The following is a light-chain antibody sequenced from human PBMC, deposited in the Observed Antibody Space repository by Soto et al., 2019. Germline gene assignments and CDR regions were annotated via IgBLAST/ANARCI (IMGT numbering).Light chain of an antibody. J-gene: IGKJ2*03. CDR1: QSVSSNN. CDR3: QQYGNSPRYS. CDR2: ATF. V-gene: IGKV3-20*01. Sequence: EIVLTQSPGTLSLSLGERATLSCRASQSVSSNNLAWYQQKPGQAPRLLIYATFSRATGIPDRFSGSGSGTDFTLTISRLEPEDFAVYYCQQYGNSPRYSFGQGTKLEIK.